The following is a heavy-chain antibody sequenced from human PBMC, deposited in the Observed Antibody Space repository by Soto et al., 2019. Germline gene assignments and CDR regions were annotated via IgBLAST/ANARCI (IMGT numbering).Heavy chain of an antibody. V-gene: IGHV3-74*01. J-gene: IGHJ6*02. CDR1: EFTFSSYG. CDR2: LNEDGSFT. Sequence: PGGSLRLSCVASEFTFSSYGMHWVRQVPGKGLVWVSRLNEDGSFTTYADSVKGRFTISRDNAKKTLYLQMNSLRAEDTAVYYCARDLSGRADVWGQGTTVTVSS. CDR3: ARDLSGRADV. D-gene: IGHD3-10*01.